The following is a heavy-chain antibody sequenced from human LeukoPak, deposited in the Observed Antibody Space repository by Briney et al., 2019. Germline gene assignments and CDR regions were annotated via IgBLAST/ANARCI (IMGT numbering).Heavy chain of an antibody. J-gene: IGHJ5*02. CDR3: ARALTIPADWFDP. D-gene: IGHD3-3*01. V-gene: IGHV1-2*02. Sequence: SVKVSCKASGYTFTGYYMHWVRQAPGQGLEWMGWINPNSGGTNYAQKFQGRVTMTRDTSIRTAYMELSRLRSDDTAVYYCARALTIPADWFDPWGQGTLVTVSS. CDR2: INPNSGGT. CDR1: GYTFTGYY.